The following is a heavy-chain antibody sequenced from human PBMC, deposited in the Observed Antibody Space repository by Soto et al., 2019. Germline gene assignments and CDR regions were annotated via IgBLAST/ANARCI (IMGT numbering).Heavy chain of an antibody. D-gene: IGHD2-15*01. J-gene: IGHJ4*02. CDR2: IYHSGST. CDR1: GGSISSGGYS. V-gene: IGHV4-30-2*01. CDR3: ARGQVVAAQH. Sequence: SETLSLTCAVSGGSISSGGYSWSWIRQPPGNGLEWIGYIYHSGSTYYNPSLKSRVTISVDRSKNQFSLKLSSVTAADTAVYYCARGQVVAAQHWGQRTLVTVSS.